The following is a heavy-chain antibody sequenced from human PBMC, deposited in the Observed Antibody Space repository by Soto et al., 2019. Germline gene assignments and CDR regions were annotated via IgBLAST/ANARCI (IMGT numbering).Heavy chain of an antibody. D-gene: IGHD3-22*01. Sequence: QVQLVQSGAEVKKPGSSVKVSCKASGGTFSSYAISWVRQAPGQGLEWMGGIIPIFGTANYAQKFQGRVTITADESTSTAYMELSSLRSEDTAVYYCAADYYDSSGYYPYNWFDPWGQGTLVTVSS. J-gene: IGHJ5*02. CDR2: IIPIFGTA. CDR3: AADYYDSSGYYPYNWFDP. V-gene: IGHV1-69*01. CDR1: GGTFSSYA.